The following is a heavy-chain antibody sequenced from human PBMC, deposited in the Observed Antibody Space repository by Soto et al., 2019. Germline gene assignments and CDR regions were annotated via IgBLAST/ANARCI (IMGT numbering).Heavy chain of an antibody. D-gene: IGHD5-12*01. J-gene: IGHJ5*02. CDR1: GFTFSSHA. CDR2: ITGSGDRT. V-gene: IGHV3-23*01. Sequence: GGSLRLSCSASGFTFSSHAMSWVRQAPGKGLEWVSGITGSGDRTYYADSVKGRFTISRDNSKNTVYLQMNSLRAEDTAVYYCAKGSVATICYNWFEPWGQGTAVTVS. CDR3: AKGSVATICYNWFEP.